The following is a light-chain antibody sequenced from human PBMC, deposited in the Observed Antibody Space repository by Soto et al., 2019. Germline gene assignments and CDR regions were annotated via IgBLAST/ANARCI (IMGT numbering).Light chain of an antibody. CDR2: GAS. CDR1: QRVSSG. Sequence: EIVLTQSPGTLSLSPGERATLSCRASQRVSSGYLAWYQQKPGQAPRLLIYGASTRATGIPARFSGSGSGTEFTLTISSLQSEDFAVYYCKQYKNWPPITFGQGTRLEI. J-gene: IGKJ5*01. CDR3: KQYKNWPPIT. V-gene: IGKV3-15*01.